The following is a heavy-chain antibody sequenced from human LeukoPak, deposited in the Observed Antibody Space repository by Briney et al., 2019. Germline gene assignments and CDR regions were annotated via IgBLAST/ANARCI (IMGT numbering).Heavy chain of an antibody. J-gene: IGHJ4*02. D-gene: IGHD3-22*01. V-gene: IGHV3-30*02. CDR3: AKERVVVIKEAVFDY. CDR2: IRYDGSNK. Sequence: GGSLRLSCAASGFTFSSYGMHWVRQAQGKGLEWVAFIRYDGSNKYYADSVKGRFTISRDNSKNTLYLQMNSLRAEDTAVYYCAKERVVVIKEAVFDYWGQGTLVTVSS. CDR1: GFTFSSYG.